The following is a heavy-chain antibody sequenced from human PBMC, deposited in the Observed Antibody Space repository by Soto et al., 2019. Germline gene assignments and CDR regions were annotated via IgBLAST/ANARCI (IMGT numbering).Heavy chain of an antibody. CDR1: GGTFSSYA. V-gene: IGHV1-69*13. D-gene: IGHD5-12*01. CDR3: ARDTLRSGYDLSPWGYYYYGMDV. Sequence: SVKVSCKASGGTFSSYAISWVRQAPGQGLEWMGGIIPIFGTANYAQKFQGRVTITADESTSTAYMELSSLRSEDTAVYYCARDTLRSGYDLSPWGYYYYGMDVWGQGTTVTVSS. CDR2: IIPIFGTA. J-gene: IGHJ6*02.